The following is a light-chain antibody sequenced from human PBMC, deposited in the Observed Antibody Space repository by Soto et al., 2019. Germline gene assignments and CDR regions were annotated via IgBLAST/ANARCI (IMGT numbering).Light chain of an antibody. CDR2: YDS. CDR1: NIGSKS. J-gene: IGLJ2*01. Sequence: SYELTQPPSVSVAPGKMATITCGGNNIGSKSVHWYQQKPGQAPVLVISYDSDRPSGIPERFSGSNSGNTATLTISRVEAGDEANYYCQVWDSGSDHRVFGGGTKVTVL. V-gene: IGLV3-21*04. CDR3: QVWDSGSDHRV.